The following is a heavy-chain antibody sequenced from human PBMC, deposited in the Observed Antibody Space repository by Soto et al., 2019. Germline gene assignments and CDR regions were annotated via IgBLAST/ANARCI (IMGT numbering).Heavy chain of an antibody. D-gene: IGHD6-6*01. CDR3: AKDSRPRFASNYFDY. Sequence: EVQLLESGGGLVQPGGSLRLSCAASGFTFSSYAMSWVHQAPGKGLEWVSAISGSGGSTYYADSVKGRFTISRDNSKNTLYLQMNSLRAEDTAVYYCAKDSRPRFASNYFDYWGQGTLVTVSS. J-gene: IGHJ4*02. CDR2: ISGSGGST. CDR1: GFTFSSYA. V-gene: IGHV3-23*01.